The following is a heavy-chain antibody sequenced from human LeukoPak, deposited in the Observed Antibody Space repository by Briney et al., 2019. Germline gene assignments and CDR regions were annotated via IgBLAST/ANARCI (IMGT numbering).Heavy chain of an antibody. V-gene: IGHV3-23*01. CDR2: ISPSGGST. J-gene: IGHJ4*02. Sequence: GGSLRLSCAASGFTFRSYAMSWVRQAPGKGLGRVSGISPSGGSTYYADSVKGRFTISRDNSKNTLYLQMNSLRAEDTAVYYCAKDWNYDSSGLNYFDHWGQGTLVTVSS. D-gene: IGHD3-22*01. CDR3: AKDWNYDSSGLNYFDH. CDR1: GFTFRSYA.